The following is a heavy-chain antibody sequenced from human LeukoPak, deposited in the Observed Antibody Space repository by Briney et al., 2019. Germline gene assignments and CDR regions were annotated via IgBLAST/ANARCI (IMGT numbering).Heavy chain of an antibody. CDR3: ARDAKAFDY. V-gene: IGHV3-21*01. Sequence: GGSLRLSCAASGFTFSVYSMNWVRPAPGKGLEWVSSISSSSTYIHYADSVKGRFTISRDNAKKSLYLQMNSLRAEDTAVYYCARDAKAFDYWGQGTLVTVSS. J-gene: IGHJ4*02. CDR1: GFTFSVYS. CDR2: ISSSSTYI.